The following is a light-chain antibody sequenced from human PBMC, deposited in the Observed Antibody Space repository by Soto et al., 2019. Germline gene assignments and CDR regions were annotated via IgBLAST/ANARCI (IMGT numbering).Light chain of an antibody. CDR3: QQYNNWPPWT. V-gene: IGKV3-15*01. CDR2: GAS. CDR1: QSLSSN. Sequence: EIVMTQSPATLSVSPGERATLSCRASQSLSSNLAWYQQKPGQAPRLLIYGASTRATGIPARFSGSGSGTEFTHTISSLQSEDFAVYYCQQYNNWPPWTFGQGTKVEIK. J-gene: IGKJ1*01.